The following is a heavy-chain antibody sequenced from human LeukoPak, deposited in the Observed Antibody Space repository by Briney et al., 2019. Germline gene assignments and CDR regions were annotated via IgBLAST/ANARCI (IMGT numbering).Heavy chain of an antibody. J-gene: IGHJ4*02. D-gene: IGHD6-13*01. CDR3: ARHLMAAAGTPVDY. V-gene: IGHV4-39*01. CDR2: IYYSGST. Sequence: SETLSLTCTVSGGSISSSSYYWGWIRQPPGKGLEWIGSIYYSGSTYYNPSLKSRVTISVDTSKNQFPLKLSSVTAADTAVYYCARHLMAAAGTPVDYWGQGTLVTVSS. CDR1: GGSISSSSYY.